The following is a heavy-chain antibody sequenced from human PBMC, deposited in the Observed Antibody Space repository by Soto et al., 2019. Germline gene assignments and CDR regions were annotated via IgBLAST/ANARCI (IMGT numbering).Heavy chain of an antibody. J-gene: IGHJ4*02. CDR3: ARGRQAAAFYY. Sequence: SETLSLTCAVYGGSFSGYYWSWIRQPPGKGLEWIGEINHSGSTNYNPSLKSRVTISVDTSKSEFALKLSYVTAADTAVYYCARGRQAAAFYYWGQGTLVTVS. V-gene: IGHV4-34*01. CDR1: GGSFSGYY. D-gene: IGHD6-13*01. CDR2: INHSGST.